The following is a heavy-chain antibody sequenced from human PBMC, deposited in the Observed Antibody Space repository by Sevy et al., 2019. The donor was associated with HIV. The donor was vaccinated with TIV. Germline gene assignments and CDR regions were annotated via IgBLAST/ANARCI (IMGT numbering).Heavy chain of an antibody. V-gene: IGHV4-59*01. J-gene: IGHJ6*02. D-gene: IGHD3-16*01. CDR3: ARGGGLTDYGMDV. CDR1: DGSISPYY. CDR2: MYYSGSI. Sequence: SETLSLTCAVSDGSISPYYWNWIRQPPGKGLEWIGYMYYSGSIKYNTSFKSRVTISVDMSKNQVSLNLRSVTAADTAVYYCARGGGLTDYGMDVWGQGTTVTVSS.